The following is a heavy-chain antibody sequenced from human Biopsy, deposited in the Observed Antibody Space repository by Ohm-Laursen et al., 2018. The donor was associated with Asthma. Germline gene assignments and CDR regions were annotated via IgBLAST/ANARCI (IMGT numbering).Heavy chain of an antibody. D-gene: IGHD1-26*01. J-gene: IGHJ4*02. CDR2: ISYDGSNK. Sequence: PRLSCAASGFTFSSYAMHWVRQAPGKGLEWVAVISYDGSNKYYADSVKGRFTISRDNSKNTLYLQMNSLRAEDTAVYYCARDAWELQKPYAYYFDYWGQGTLVTVSS. CDR3: ARDAWELQKPYAYYFDY. V-gene: IGHV3-30-3*01. CDR1: GFTFSSYA.